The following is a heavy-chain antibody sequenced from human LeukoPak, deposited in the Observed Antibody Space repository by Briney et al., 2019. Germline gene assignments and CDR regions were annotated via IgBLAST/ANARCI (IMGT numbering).Heavy chain of an antibody. D-gene: IGHD5-12*01. Sequence: GGSLRLSCAASGFTLSSYAMSWVRQAPGKGLEWVSAISGSGGSTYYADSVKGRFTISRDNSKNTLYLQMNSLRAEDTAVYYCAKDNSGYDSYGGRYYFDYWGQGTLVTVSS. CDR3: AKDNSGYDSYGGRYYFDY. V-gene: IGHV3-23*01. J-gene: IGHJ4*02. CDR2: ISGSGGST. CDR1: GFTLSSYA.